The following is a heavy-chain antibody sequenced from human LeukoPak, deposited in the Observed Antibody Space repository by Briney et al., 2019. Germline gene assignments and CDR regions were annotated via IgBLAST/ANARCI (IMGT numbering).Heavy chain of an antibody. J-gene: IGHJ4*02. Sequence: SETLSLTCTVSGGSISSSSYYWGWIRQPPGKGLEWIGSIYYSGSTYYNPSLKSRVTISVDTSKSQFSLKLSSVTAADTAVYYCARDPAGIAVAGPDYWGQGTLVTVSS. D-gene: IGHD6-19*01. CDR3: ARDPAGIAVAGPDY. CDR2: IYYSGST. CDR1: GGSISSSSYY. V-gene: IGHV4-39*07.